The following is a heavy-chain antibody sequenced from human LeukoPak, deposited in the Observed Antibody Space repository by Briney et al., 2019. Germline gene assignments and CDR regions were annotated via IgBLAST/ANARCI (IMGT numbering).Heavy chain of an antibody. V-gene: IGHV4-59*01. Sequence: SETLSLTCTVSGGSISSYCWSWIRQPPGKGLEWIGYIYYSGSTNYNPSLKSRVTMSVDTSKNQFSLRLSSVTAADTAVYYCARHFGSGTYPLDYWGQGTLATVSS. CDR2: IYYSGST. CDR1: GGSISSYC. J-gene: IGHJ4*02. CDR3: ARHFGSGTYPLDY. D-gene: IGHD3-10*01.